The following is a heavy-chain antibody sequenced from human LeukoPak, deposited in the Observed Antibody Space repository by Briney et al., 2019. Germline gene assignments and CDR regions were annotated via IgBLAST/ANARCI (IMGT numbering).Heavy chain of an antibody. CDR2: IYSGGST. CDR1: GFTVSSNY. CDR3: AKDPQNYVWGNWPDY. D-gene: IGHD3-16*01. Sequence: GGSLRLSCAASGFTVSSNYMSWVRQAPGKGLEWVSVIYSGGSTYYADSVKGRFTISRDNSKNTLYLQMNSLRAEDTAVYYCAKDPQNYVWGNWPDYWGQGTLVTVSS. V-gene: IGHV3-53*01. J-gene: IGHJ4*02.